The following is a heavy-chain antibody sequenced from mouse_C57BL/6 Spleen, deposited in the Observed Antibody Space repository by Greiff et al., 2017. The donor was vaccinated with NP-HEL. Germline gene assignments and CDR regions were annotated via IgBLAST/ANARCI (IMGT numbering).Heavy chain of an antibody. CDR1: GFTFSDYG. J-gene: IGHJ4*01. D-gene: IGHD2-4*01. V-gene: IGHV5-17*01. CDR2: ISSGSSTI. Sequence: EVQLVESGGGLVKPGGSLKLSCAASGFTFSDYGMHWVRQAPEKGLEWVAYISSGSSTIYYADTVKGRFTISRDNAKNTLFLQMTSLRSEDTAMYYCARYDYEYAMDYWGQGTSVTVSS. CDR3: ARYDYEYAMDY.